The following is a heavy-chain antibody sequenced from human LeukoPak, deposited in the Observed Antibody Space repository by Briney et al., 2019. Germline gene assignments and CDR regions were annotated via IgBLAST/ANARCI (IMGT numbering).Heavy chain of an antibody. CDR2: TYYRSKWYN. V-gene: IGHV6-1*01. D-gene: IGHD6-19*01. CDR1: GDSVSSNTAA. CDR3: ARGIAVYGYYYLDY. Sequence: SQTLSLTCAISGDSVSSNTAAWNWIRQSPSRGLEWLGRTYYRSKWYNDYGVSVKSRITINPDTSKNQFSLQMNSVTPEDTAVYYCARGIAVYGYYYLDYWGQGTLVTVSS. J-gene: IGHJ4*02.